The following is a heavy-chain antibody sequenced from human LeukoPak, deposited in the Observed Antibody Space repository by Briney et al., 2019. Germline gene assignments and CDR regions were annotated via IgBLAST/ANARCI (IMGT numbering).Heavy chain of an antibody. CDR1: GYTFTGYY. CDR3: AREEVNSSSSFTNH. D-gene: IGHD6-6*01. V-gene: IGHV1-2*02. Sequence: ASVKVSCKASGYTFTGYYMHWVRQAPGQGLEWMGWINPNSGGTNYAQKFQGRVTMTRDTSISTAYMELSRLRSDDTAVYYCAREEVNSSSSFTNHWGQGTLVTVSS. J-gene: IGHJ4*02. CDR2: INPNSGGT.